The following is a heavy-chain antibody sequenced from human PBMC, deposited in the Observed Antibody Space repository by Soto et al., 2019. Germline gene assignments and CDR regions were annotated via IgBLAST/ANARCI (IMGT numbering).Heavy chain of an antibody. CDR3: AKNSGHSGGEPCDN. CDR1: GFTFSNYA. J-gene: IGHJ4*02. D-gene: IGHD6-19*01. CDR2: ISGSGGST. V-gene: IGHV3-23*01. Sequence: EVQLLESGGSLVQPGGSLRLSCAASGFTFSNYAMSWVRQAPGKGLEWVSAISGSGGSTYYADSVKGRFTISRDNSKNTRYLQMNSLRAEDTAFYYCAKNSGHSGGEPCDNWGQGTLVPVSS.